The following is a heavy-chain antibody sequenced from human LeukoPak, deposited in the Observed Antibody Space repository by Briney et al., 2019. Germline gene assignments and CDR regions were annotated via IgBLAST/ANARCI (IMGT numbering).Heavy chain of an antibody. V-gene: IGHV4-59*01. D-gene: IGHD3-10*01. Sequence: PSETLSLTCTVSGGSISSYYWSWIRQPPGKGLEWIGYIYCSGSTNYNPSLKSRVTISVDTSKNQFSLKLSSVTAADTAVYYCARGNYGSGRDYYYYMDVWGKGTTVTISS. CDR3: ARGNYGSGRDYYYYMDV. CDR2: IYCSGST. J-gene: IGHJ6*03. CDR1: GGSISSYY.